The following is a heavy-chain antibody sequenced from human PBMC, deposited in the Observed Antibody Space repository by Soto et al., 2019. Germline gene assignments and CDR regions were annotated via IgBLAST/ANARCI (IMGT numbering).Heavy chain of an antibody. V-gene: IGHV4-59*01. J-gene: IGHJ5*02. CDR1: GGSISSYY. Sequence: QVQLQESGPGLVKPSETLSLTCTVSGGSISSYYWSWIRQPPGKGLEWIGYIYYSGSTNYNPSLKSRVTISVDTSKNPFSLKLSSVTAADTAVYYCARGLYSSSSFWFDPWGQGTLVTVSS. CDR3: ARGLYSSSSFWFDP. D-gene: IGHD6-13*01. CDR2: IYYSGST.